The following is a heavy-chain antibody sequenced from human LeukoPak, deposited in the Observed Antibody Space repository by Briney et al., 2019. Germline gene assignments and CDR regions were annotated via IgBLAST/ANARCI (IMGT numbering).Heavy chain of an antibody. J-gene: IGHJ5*02. D-gene: IGHD3-22*01. CDR2: IHYGGST. V-gene: IGHV4-59*01. CDR3: ARDLGHYSDSSVYYHNRFDP. Sequence: PSETLSLTCTVSGGSISGFYWSWIRQPPGEGLEWIGYIHYGGSTNYNPSLKSRVTISVDTSKNQFSLKLSSVTAADTAVYYCARDLGHYSDSSVYYHNRFDPWGQGTLVTVSS. CDR1: GGSISGFY.